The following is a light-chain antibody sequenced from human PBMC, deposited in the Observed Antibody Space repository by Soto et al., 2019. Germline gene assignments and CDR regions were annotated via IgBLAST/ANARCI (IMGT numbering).Light chain of an antibody. CDR2: DAS. CDR1: QSVSSY. CDR3: QQRSNWPPLT. Sequence: TLSFSPGERSTLSCRASQSVSSYLSWYQQKPGQAPRLLIYDASNRATGIPARFSGSGSGTDFTLTISSLEPEDFAVYYCQQRSNWPPLTFGGGTKVDIK. V-gene: IGKV3-11*01. J-gene: IGKJ4*01.